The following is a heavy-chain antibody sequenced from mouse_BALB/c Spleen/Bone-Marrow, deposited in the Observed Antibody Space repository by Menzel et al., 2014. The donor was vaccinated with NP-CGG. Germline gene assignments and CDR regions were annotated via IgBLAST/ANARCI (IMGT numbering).Heavy chain of an antibody. Sequence: VQLKDSGGGLVQPGGSRKLSCAASGFTFSDYGMAWVRQAPGKGPEWVAFISNLAYSIYYADTVTGRFTISRENAKNTLYLEISSLRSEDSAMYYCARAGYDGYPWYFDVWGAGTTVTVSS. V-gene: IGHV5-15*02. CDR1: GFTFSDYG. D-gene: IGHD2-3*01. CDR3: ARAGYDGYPWYFDV. J-gene: IGHJ1*01. CDR2: ISNLAYSI.